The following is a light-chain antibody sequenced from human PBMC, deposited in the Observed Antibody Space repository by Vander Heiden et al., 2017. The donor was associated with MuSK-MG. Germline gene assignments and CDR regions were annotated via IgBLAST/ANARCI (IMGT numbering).Light chain of an antibody. V-gene: IGLV3-21*02. CDR2: DGR. CDR3: QVWDGSGGPV. CDR1: NIGTYS. J-gene: IGLJ1*01. Sequence: DVPTQPPSVSVAPGQTARIACEGDNIGTYSVHWYQQGPGQAPVLVVYDGRDRPSEIPERFSGSNSGDTTTLTISRVEAGDEADYYYQVWDGSGGPVFGTGTKVTVL.